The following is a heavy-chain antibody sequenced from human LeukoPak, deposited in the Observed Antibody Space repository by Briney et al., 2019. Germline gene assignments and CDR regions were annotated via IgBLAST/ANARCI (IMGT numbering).Heavy chain of an antibody. D-gene: IGHD3/OR15-3a*01. CDR3: ARDDFWTGSSGGYYYYMDV. Sequence: SETLSLTCTVSGGSISSHYWSWIRQPAGKGLEWIGRIYTSGSTNYNPSLKSRLTMSEDTSKNQFSLKLSSVTAADTAVYYCARDDFWTGSSGGYYYYMDVWGKGTTVTVSS. CDR2: IYTSGST. V-gene: IGHV4-4*07. J-gene: IGHJ6*03. CDR1: GGSISSHY.